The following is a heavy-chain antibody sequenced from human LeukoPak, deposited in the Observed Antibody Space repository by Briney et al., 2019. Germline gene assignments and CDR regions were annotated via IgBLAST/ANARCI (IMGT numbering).Heavy chain of an antibody. D-gene: IGHD3-16*01. Sequence: GRSLRLSCAATGFTFSNYAIHWGRQAPGKGLEWVAFISDDGSRQHYADSAKGRFTIYRDNAKNTLYLQMSSLRADDTAVYYCAREWGFHFDYWGQGTLVTVSS. CDR2: ISDDGSRQ. V-gene: IGHV3-30-3*01. CDR3: AREWGFHFDY. CDR1: GFTFSNYA. J-gene: IGHJ4*02.